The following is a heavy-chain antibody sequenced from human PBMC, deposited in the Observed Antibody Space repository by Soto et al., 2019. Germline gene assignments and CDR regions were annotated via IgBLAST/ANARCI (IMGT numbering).Heavy chain of an antibody. J-gene: IGHJ3*02. Sequence: LRLSCAASGFTFSTYSMTWVRQAPGKGLEWVAHITATGGNTYYADSVRGRFTISRDTSGNTLYLQMNSLRAEDTALYYCAKCMQAYWNYDAHHIWGQGTMVTVSS. D-gene: IGHD1-7*01. CDR2: ITATGGNT. CDR1: GFTFSTYS. V-gene: IGHV3-23*01. CDR3: AKCMQAYWNYDAHHI.